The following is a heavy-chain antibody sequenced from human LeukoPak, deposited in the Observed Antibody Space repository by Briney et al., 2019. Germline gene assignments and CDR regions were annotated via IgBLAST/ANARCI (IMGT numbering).Heavy chain of an antibody. CDR3: ARDRMGYYGSGEKVYFDY. Sequence: GGSLRLSCAASGFTFSSYSMNWVRQAPGKGLERVSSISSSSSYIYYADSVKGRFTISRDNAKNSLYLQMNSLRAEDTAVYYCARDRMGYYGSGEKVYFDYWGQGTLVTVSS. D-gene: IGHD3-10*01. CDR1: GFTFSSYS. V-gene: IGHV3-21*01. J-gene: IGHJ4*02. CDR2: ISSSSSYI.